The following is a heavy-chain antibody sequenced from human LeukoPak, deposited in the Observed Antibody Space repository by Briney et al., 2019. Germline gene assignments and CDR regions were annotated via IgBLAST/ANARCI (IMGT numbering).Heavy chain of an antibody. Sequence: GGSLRLSCAASGFTFSDYSMNWVRQAPGKGLEWVSSIRGSGPYIYYGDSLKGRFTISRDNAKNSLYLQMNSLRAEDTAVYYCARENRAHVVVVPAAIDYWGQGTLVTVSS. CDR1: GFTFSDYS. J-gene: IGHJ4*02. V-gene: IGHV3-21*06. CDR3: ARENRAHVVVVPAAIDY. CDR2: IRGSGPYI. D-gene: IGHD2-2*01.